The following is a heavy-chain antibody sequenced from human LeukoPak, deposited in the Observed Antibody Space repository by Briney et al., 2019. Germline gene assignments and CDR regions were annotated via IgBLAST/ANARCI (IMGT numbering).Heavy chain of an antibody. D-gene: IGHD4-23*01. CDR3: AGRYGGNYFDY. CDR1: GGSFSGYY. V-gene: IGHV4-34*01. Sequence: PSETLSLTCAVYGGSFSGYYWSWIRQPPGKGLEWIGEINHSGSTNYNPSLKSRVTISVDTSKNQFSLKLSSVTAADTAVYYCAGRYGGNYFDYWGQGTLVNVSS. J-gene: IGHJ4*02. CDR2: INHSGST.